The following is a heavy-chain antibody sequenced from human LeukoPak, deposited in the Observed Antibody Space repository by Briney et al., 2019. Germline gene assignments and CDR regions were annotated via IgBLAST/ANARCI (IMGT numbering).Heavy chain of an antibody. CDR1: GFTFSDYY. Sequence: PGGSLRLSCTASGFTFSDYYMTWIRQAPGKGLEWLSYVSTDSTYTNYADSVKGRFTISRDNAKSSLYLQLNSLTAEDTAVYYCTREDNWYFVLWGGGPMVSVSS. J-gene: IGHJ2*01. CDR2: VSTDSTYT. V-gene: IGHV3-11*05. CDR3: TREDNWYFVL.